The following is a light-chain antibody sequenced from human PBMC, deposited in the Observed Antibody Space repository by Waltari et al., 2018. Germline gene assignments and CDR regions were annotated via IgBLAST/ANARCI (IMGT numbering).Light chain of an antibody. CDR2: KAS. CDR1: QTISTW. J-gene: IGKJ1*01. CDR3: QQSNSYPWT. Sequence: DIQMTQSPSTLSASVGDTVTITCRASQTISTWVAWYQQKPGKAPKLLIYKASSLQSVVPSRFSGSGSGTEFTLTISSLQPDDFAIYFCQQSNSYPWTFGHGTKVEIK. V-gene: IGKV1-5*03.